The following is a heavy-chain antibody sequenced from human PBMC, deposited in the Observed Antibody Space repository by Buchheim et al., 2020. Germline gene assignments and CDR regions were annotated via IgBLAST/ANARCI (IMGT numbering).Heavy chain of an antibody. D-gene: IGHD6-19*01. CDR2: INPSGGST. J-gene: IGHJ4*02. CDR1: GYTFTSYY. V-gene: IGHV1-46*01. Sequence: QVQLVQSGAEVKKPGASVKVSCKASGYTFTSYYMHWVRQAPGQGLEWMGIINPSGGSTSYAQKFQGRVTMTRDTSTSTVYVELSSLRSEDTAVYYCARDSLPTYSSGWYGGFDYWGQGTL. CDR3: ARDSLPTYSSGWYGGFDY.